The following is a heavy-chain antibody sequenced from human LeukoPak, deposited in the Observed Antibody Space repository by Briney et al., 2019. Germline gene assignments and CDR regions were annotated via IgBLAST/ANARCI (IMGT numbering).Heavy chain of an antibody. Sequence: PSETLSLTCTVSGGSISSYYWSWIRQPPGKGLEWIGYIYYTGSTNHNPSLKSRVTISVDTSKNQFSLKLSSVTAADTAVYYCARLDYDSSGYYPAAFDIWGQGTMVAVSS. CDR3: ARLDYDSSGYYPAAFDI. J-gene: IGHJ3*02. D-gene: IGHD3-22*01. CDR1: GGSISSYY. CDR2: IYYTGST. V-gene: IGHV4-59*08.